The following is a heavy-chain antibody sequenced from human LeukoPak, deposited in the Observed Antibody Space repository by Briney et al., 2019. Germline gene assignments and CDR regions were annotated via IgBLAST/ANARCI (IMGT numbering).Heavy chain of an antibody. D-gene: IGHD6-19*01. CDR2: ISGSGGST. V-gene: IGHV3-23*01. CDR3: AKDRKAVAGFRVKFDY. J-gene: IGHJ4*02. Sequence: GGSLRLSCAASGFTFSSYAMSWVRQAPGKGLEWVSGISGSGGSTDYADSVKGRFTISRDNSKITLYLQMNSLRAEDTAVYYCAKDRKAVAGFRVKFDYWGQGTLVTVSS. CDR1: GFTFSSYA.